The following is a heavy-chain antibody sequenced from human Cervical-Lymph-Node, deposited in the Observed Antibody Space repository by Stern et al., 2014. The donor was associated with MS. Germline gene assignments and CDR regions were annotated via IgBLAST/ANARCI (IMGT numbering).Heavy chain of an antibody. Sequence: DQLVESGGGVVQPGRSLRLSCAASGFTFSSYGMHWVRQAPGKGLEWVAVISYDGSNKYYADSVKGRFTISRDNSKNTLYLQMNSLRAEDTAVYYCAKGTSGSYYFYFDYWGQGTLVTVSS. V-gene: IGHV3-30*18. CDR1: GFTFSSYG. J-gene: IGHJ4*02. D-gene: IGHD1-26*01. CDR2: ISYDGSNK. CDR3: AKGTSGSYYFYFDY.